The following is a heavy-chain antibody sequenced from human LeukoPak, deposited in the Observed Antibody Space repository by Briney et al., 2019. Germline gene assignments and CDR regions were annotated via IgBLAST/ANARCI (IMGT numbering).Heavy chain of an antibody. V-gene: IGHV4-59*01. CDR1: GGSISSYY. J-gene: IGHJ5*02. CDR3: ARGGALPWFGEAYNWFDP. D-gene: IGHD3-10*01. CDR2: IYYSGST. Sequence: PSETLSLTCTVSGGSISSYYWSWIRQPPGKGLEWIGYIYYSGSTNYNPSLKSRVTISVDTSKNQFSLKLSSVTAADTAVYYCARGGALPWFGEAYNWFDPWGQGTLVTVSS.